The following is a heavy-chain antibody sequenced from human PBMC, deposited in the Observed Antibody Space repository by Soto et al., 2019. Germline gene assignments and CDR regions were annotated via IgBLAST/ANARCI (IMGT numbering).Heavy chain of an antibody. D-gene: IGHD2-15*01. Sequence: EVQLVESGGGLVQPGGSLRLSCAASGFTFTNAWMNWVRQAPGKGLEWVGRFKSKTDGGTTDYAAPVKGRFTLSRDDSKTTLYLQMNSLKTEDTAVYYCTTDGGTGSLDYWGQGTLVTVSS. J-gene: IGHJ4*02. CDR2: FKSKTDGGTT. CDR3: TTDGGTGSLDY. V-gene: IGHV3-15*07. CDR1: GFTFTNAW.